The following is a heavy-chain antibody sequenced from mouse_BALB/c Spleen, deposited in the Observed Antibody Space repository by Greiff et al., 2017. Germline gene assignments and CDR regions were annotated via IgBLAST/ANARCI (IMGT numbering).Heavy chain of an antibody. J-gene: IGHJ4*01. CDR3: TSHTRGAMDY. V-gene: IGHV5-6-4*01. D-gene: IGHD3-3*01. Sequence: VKLVESGGGLVKPGGSLKLSCAASGFTFSSYTMSWVRQTPEKRLEWVATISSGGSYTYYPDSVKGRFTISRDNAKNTLYLQMSSLKSEDTAMYYCTSHTRGAMDYWGQGTSVTVSS. CDR2: ISSGGSYT. CDR1: GFTFSSYT.